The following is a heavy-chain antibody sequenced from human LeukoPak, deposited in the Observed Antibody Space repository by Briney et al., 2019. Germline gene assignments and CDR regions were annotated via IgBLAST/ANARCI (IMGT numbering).Heavy chain of an antibody. CDR3: AKDPASSSSTGIY. Sequence: GGSLRLSCAASGFTFSSYDMIWVRQAPGKGLEWVSGINGCGDRTYYADSVKGRFTISRDNSKNTMYLQINSLRADDTAVYYCAKDPASSSSTGIYWGQGTLVTASS. V-gene: IGHV3-23*01. J-gene: IGHJ4*02. D-gene: IGHD6-13*01. CDR1: GFTFSSYD. CDR2: INGCGDRT.